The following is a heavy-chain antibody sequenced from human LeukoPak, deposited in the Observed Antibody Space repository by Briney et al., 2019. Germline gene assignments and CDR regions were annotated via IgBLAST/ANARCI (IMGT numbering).Heavy chain of an antibody. J-gene: IGHJ4*02. Sequence: KASETLSLTCTVSGGSISSSSYYWGWIRQPPGKGLEWIGGIYYSGSTYYNPSLKSRVTISVDTSKNQFSLKLSSVTAADTAVYYCASTLRTTDSPDYWGQGTLVTVSS. D-gene: IGHD4-11*01. CDR3: ASTLRTTDSPDY. V-gene: IGHV4-39*01. CDR2: IYYSGST. CDR1: GGSISSSSYY.